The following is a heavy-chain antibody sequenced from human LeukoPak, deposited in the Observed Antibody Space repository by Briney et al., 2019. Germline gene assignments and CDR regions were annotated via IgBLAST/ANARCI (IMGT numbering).Heavy chain of an antibody. CDR3: ARTYYYYMDV. Sequence: PGRSLRLSCAASGFTFDDYAMHWVRQAPGKGLEWVSGISWNSGSIGYADSVKGRFTISRDNAKNSLYLQMNSLRAEDTALYYCARTYYYYMDVWGRGTTVTVSS. V-gene: IGHV3-9*01. CDR1: GFTFDDYA. CDR2: ISWNSGSI. J-gene: IGHJ6*03.